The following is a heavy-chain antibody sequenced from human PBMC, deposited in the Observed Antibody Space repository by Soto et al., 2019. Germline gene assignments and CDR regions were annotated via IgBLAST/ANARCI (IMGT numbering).Heavy chain of an antibody. J-gene: IGHJ3*02. CDR3: ATWLDYGEMDAFDI. CDR2: INHSGST. D-gene: IGHD4-17*01. V-gene: IGHV4-34*01. CDR1: GGSFSGYY. Sequence: SETLSLTWAVYGGSFSGYYWSWIRQPPGKGLEWIGEINHSGSTNYNPSLKSRVTISVDTSKNQFSLKLSSVTAADTAVYYCATWLDYGEMDAFDIWGQGTMVTVSS.